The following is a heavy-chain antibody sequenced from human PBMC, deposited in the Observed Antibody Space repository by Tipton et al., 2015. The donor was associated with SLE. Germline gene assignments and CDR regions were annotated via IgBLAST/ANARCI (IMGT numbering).Heavy chain of an antibody. CDR3: ARGDSSAGAFDI. CDR1: GFTVSSYA. CDR2: ISYDGSNE. Sequence: RSLRLSCAASGFTVSSYAMYWVRQAPGKGLEWVAVISYDGSNEYYADSVKGRFTISRDNSKNTLYLQMNSLRAEDTAVYYCARGDSSAGAFDIWGQGTMVTVSS. D-gene: IGHD6-6*01. J-gene: IGHJ3*02. V-gene: IGHV3-30-3*01.